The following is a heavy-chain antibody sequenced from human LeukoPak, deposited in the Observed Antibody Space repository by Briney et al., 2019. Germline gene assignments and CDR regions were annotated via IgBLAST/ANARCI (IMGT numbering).Heavy chain of an antibody. CDR1: GGTFSSYA. V-gene: IGHV1-69*04. CDR2: IITMHGIA. CDR3: ARVRYCSSSANCWDYFDY. D-gene: IGHD2-2*01. Sequence: SSVKVSCKASGGTFSSYAFTWVRQAPGQGLEWMGRIITMHGIANYAQKFQGRVTMTADKSTSTAYMELSSLRSEDTAVYYCARVRYCSSSANCWDYFDYWGQGTLVTVSS. J-gene: IGHJ4*01.